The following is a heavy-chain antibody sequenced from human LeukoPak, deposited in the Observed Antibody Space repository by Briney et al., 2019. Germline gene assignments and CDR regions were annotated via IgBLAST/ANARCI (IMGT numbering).Heavy chain of an antibody. CDR1: GGSISSGSYY. CDR3: AGLVMGIPDY. CDR2: IYTSGST. D-gene: IGHD2-8*01. Sequence: PSETLSLTCTVSGGSISSGSYYWSWIRQPAGKGLEWIGRIYTSGSTNYNPSLKSRVTISVDTSKNQFSLKLSSVTAADTAVYDCAGLVMGIPDYWGQGTLVTVSS. J-gene: IGHJ4*02. V-gene: IGHV4-61*02.